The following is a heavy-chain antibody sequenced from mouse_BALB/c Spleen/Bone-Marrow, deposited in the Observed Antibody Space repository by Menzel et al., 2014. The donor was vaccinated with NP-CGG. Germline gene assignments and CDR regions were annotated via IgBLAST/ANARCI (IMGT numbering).Heavy chain of an antibody. D-gene: IGHD2-4*01. Sequence: EVQLVESGGGLVKPGGSLKLSCAASGFTFSSYAMSWVRQTPEKRLEWVATISSGGSYTYYPDSVKGRFTISRDNAKNSLYLQMKSLRPEDTAMYYCARKSYYDYDGRPWFAYWGQGTLVTVSA. J-gene: IGHJ3*01. V-gene: IGHV5-9-3*01. CDR2: ISSGGSYT. CDR3: ARKSYYDYDGRPWFAY. CDR1: GFTFSSYA.